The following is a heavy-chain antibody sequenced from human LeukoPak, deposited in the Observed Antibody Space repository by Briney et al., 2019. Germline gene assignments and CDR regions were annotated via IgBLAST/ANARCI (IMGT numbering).Heavy chain of an antibody. V-gene: IGHV3-30*02. CDR2: IRYDGSNK. CDR1: GFTFSNYG. Sequence: GGSLRLSCAASGFTFSNYGMHWVRQAPGKGLEWVAFIRYDGSNKYNADSVKGRFTISRDNAKNSLYLQMNSLRAEDTAVYYCARDQYYDFWSGHRTFDYWGQGTLVIVSS. J-gene: IGHJ4*02. D-gene: IGHD3-3*01. CDR3: ARDQYYDFWSGHRTFDY.